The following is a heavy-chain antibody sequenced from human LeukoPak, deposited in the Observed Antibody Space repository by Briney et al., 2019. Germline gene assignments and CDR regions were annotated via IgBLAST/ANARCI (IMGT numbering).Heavy chain of an antibody. CDR1: GLTFSSYS. J-gene: IGHJ4*02. CDR3: ARHRITIFGGRPIDY. Sequence: GGSLRLSCAASGLTFSSYSMNWVHQAPGKGLEWVSSISSSSSYIYYADSVKGRFTISRDNAKNSLYLQMNSLRAEDTAVYYCARHRITIFGGRPIDYWAREPWSPSPQ. D-gene: IGHD3-3*01. CDR2: ISSSSSYI. V-gene: IGHV3-21*01.